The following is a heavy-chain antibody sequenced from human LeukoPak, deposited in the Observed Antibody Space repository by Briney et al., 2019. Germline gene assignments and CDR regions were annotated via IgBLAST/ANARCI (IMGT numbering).Heavy chain of an antibody. Sequence: SETLSLTCTVSGGTISSSSYYWGWIRPPPGQGLEWSGSVYYSGSTYYNPSLRRRITITEDTSKNQCSLKLSSVTAADTAVYYCASGGYCSGGSCYSRTFLDYWGQGTLVTVSS. CDR1: GGTISSSSYY. D-gene: IGHD2-15*01. J-gene: IGHJ4*02. CDR2: VYYSGST. V-gene: IGHV4-39*01. CDR3: ASGGYCSGGSCYSRTFLDY.